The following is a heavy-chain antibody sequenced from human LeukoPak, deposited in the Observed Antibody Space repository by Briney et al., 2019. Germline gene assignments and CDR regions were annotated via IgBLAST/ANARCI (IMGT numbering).Heavy chain of an antibody. CDR1: GGSISSGGYY. CDR2: IYYSGST. J-gene: IGHJ5*02. D-gene: IGHD2-15*01. V-gene: IGHV4-31*03. CDR3: ARDGGDIVAFDP. Sequence: SETLSLTCTVSGGSISSGGYYWSWIRQHPGTGLEWLGYIYYSGSTYYNPSLKSRVTISVDTSKNQFSLKLSSVTAADTAVYYCARDGGDIVAFDPWGQGTLVTVSS.